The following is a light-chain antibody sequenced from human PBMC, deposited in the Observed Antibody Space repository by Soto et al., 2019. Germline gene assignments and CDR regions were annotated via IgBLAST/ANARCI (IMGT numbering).Light chain of an antibody. V-gene: IGKV3-15*01. Sequence: EVLMTQSPATLSVSPGERATLSCRASQSVSNNLAWYQQKSGQAPRLLIYGASTRATGIPARFSGSGSGTEFTLTISSLQSEDFAVYYCLQYNNWPPYTFGQGTKLDIK. CDR1: QSVSNN. J-gene: IGKJ2*01. CDR3: LQYNNWPPYT. CDR2: GAS.